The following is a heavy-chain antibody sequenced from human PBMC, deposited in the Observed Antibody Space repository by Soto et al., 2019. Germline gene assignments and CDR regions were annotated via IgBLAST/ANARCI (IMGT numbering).Heavy chain of an antibody. CDR2: ISSGSATI. Sequence: EVKLVESGGGLVQPGGSLRLSGAASGFTFSNYHMKWVRQAPGKGLVWISYISSGSATIYYPDSVKGRFTISSDNAKNSLYLHRNSLRVEDTPVYFCARPQLEWGSSEGFGPWGQGTLVTVSP. CDR3: ARPQLEWGSSEGFGP. V-gene: IGHV3-48*01. CDR1: GFTFSNYH. J-gene: IGHJ5*02. D-gene: IGHD3-3*01.